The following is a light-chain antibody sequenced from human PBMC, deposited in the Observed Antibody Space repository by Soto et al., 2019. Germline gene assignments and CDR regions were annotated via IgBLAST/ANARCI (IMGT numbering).Light chain of an antibody. J-gene: IGLJ1*01. Sequence: QSVLTQPASVSGSPGQSITISCTGTSSDVGGYNYVSWYQQHPGKAPKLMIYEVSNRPSGVSNRFSGSKSVNTASLTISGLQAEDEADYYCSSYTSSSTYNYVFGTGTKATVL. CDR1: SSDVGGYNY. CDR2: EVS. CDR3: SSYTSSSTYNYV. V-gene: IGLV2-14*01.